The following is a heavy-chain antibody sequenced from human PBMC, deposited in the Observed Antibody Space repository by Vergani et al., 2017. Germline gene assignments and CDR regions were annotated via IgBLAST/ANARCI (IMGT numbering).Heavy chain of an antibody. Sequence: EVQLLESGGGLVQSGGSLRLSCAASGFTFSNSAVSWVRQAPGRGLAWVSSRSGPGLSTYYADSVKGRCSISRDNSTNTVFLQMHSLGVEDTAVYYCARAFVRYDWFDYWGQRTLVTVSS. CDR1: GFTFSNSA. D-gene: IGHD1-20*01. V-gene: IGHV3-23*01. J-gene: IGHJ4*01. CDR2: RSGPGLST. CDR3: ARAFVRYDWFDY.